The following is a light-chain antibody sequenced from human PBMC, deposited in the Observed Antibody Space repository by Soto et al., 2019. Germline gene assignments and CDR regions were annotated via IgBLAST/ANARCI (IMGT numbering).Light chain of an antibody. CDR3: SSYTSSSTLV. Sequence: SALTQPASVSGSPGQSITISCTGTSSDVGGYNYVSWYQQHPGKAPKLMIYDVSNRPSGVSNRFSGSKSGNTASLTISGLQAADEADYYCSSYTSSSTLVFGGGTQLTVL. V-gene: IGLV2-14*01. CDR1: SSDVGGYNY. CDR2: DVS. J-gene: IGLJ2*01.